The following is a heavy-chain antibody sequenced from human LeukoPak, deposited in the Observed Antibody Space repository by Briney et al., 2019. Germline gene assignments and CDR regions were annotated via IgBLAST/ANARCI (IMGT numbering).Heavy chain of an antibody. CDR1: GFTFSSYA. J-gene: IGHJ4*02. V-gene: IGHV3-23*01. D-gene: IGHD5-18*01. CDR3: ATEDVDTAMVPHY. Sequence: GGSLRLSCAASGFTFSSYAMSWVRQAPGKGLEWVSAISGSGGSTYYADSVKGRFTISRDNSKNTVYVEMNSLRAEDTAVYYCATEDVDTAMVPHYWGQGTLVTVSS. CDR2: ISGSGGST.